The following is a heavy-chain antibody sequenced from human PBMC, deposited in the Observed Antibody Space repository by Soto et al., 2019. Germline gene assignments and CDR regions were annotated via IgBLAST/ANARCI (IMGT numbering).Heavy chain of an antibody. J-gene: IGHJ4*02. CDR1: CGSFSGYY. Sequence: SETLSLTCAVYCGSFSGYYWSWIRQPPGKGLEWIGEINHSGSTNYNPSLKSRVTISVDTPKNQFSLKLSSVTAADTAVYYCARDSPGVSGANDYWGQGTLVTVFS. CDR3: ARDSPGVSGANDY. CDR2: INHSGST. D-gene: IGHD3-3*01. V-gene: IGHV4-34*01.